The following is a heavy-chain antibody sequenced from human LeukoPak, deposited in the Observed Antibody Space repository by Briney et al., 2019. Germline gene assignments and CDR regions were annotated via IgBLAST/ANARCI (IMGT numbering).Heavy chain of an antibody. D-gene: IGHD3-3*01. CDR1: GLTFSSDW. Sequence: GRSLRLSCVASGLTFSSDWMTWVRQAPGKGLEWLASIKHDGSENYLVDSVKGRFTNSRDNAQSSLFLQMNSLRVDDTAVYHCARIYYDSWSGYSWFDPWGQGILVTVSS. V-gene: IGHV3-7*01. CDR3: ARIYYDSWSGYSWFDP. CDR2: IKHDGSEN. J-gene: IGHJ5*02.